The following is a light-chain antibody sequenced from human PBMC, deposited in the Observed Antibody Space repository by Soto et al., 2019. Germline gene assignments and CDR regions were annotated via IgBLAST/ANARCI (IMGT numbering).Light chain of an antibody. CDR1: SSNIGTNA. CDR3: AAWDDSLNGPV. Sequence: QSVLTQPPSASGTPGQRVTISSSGTSSNIGTNAVNWYQHLPGTAPKLLTYSDNQRPSGVPDRFSGSRSGTSASLAISGLQSEDEADYYCAAWDDSLNGPVFGGGTKLTVL. J-gene: IGLJ3*02. CDR2: SDN. V-gene: IGLV1-44*01.